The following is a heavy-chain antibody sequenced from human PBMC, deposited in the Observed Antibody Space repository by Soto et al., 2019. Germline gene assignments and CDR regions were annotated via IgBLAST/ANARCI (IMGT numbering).Heavy chain of an antibody. Sequence: PGGSLRLSCAASRFTFSSCHMNWVRQAPGKGLEWVSYISSSSSTIYYSDSVRGRFTISRDNAKNSLYLQMNSLRAEDTAVYYCARDAFDSSGYEDYWGQGTLVTV. V-gene: IGHV3-48*01. D-gene: IGHD3-22*01. CDR3: ARDAFDSSGYEDY. CDR2: ISSSSSTI. J-gene: IGHJ4*02. CDR1: RFTFSSCH.